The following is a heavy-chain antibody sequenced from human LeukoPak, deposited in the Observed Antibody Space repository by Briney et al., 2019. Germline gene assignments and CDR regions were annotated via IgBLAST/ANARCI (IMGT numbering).Heavy chain of an antibody. CDR1: GFNFDNFA. CDR2: ISHDGRTK. Sequence: GKSLTLSCVVSGFNFDNFAMHWVRQPLGKGLEWVAVISHDGRTKYYADSMKGRITISRDNSKNTLYLQMNSLRAEDMAVYYCAKGTGTTSYNWFDPWGQGTLVTVSS. D-gene: IGHD1-1*01. CDR3: AKGTGTTSYNWFDP. V-gene: IGHV3-30*04. J-gene: IGHJ5*02.